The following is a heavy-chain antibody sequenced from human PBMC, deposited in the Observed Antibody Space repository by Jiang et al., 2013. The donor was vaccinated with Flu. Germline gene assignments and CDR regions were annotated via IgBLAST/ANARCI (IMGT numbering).Heavy chain of an antibody. CDR1: GGSFSGYY. D-gene: IGHD3-9*01. Sequence: SETLSLTCAVYGGSFSGYYWSWIRQPPGKGLEWIGEINHSGSTNYNPSLKSRVTISVDTSKNQFSLKLSSVTAADTAVYYCARGLNDILTGYFDYWGQGTLVTVSS. J-gene: IGHJ4*02. V-gene: IGHV4-34*01. CDR2: INHSGST. CDR3: ARGLNDILTGYFDY.